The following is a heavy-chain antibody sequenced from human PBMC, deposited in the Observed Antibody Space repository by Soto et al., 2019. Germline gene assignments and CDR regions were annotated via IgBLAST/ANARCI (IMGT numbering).Heavy chain of an antibody. CDR2: IYYSGST. Sequence: SETLSLTCTVSGGSISSYYWSWIRQPPGKGLEWIGYIYYSGSTNYNPSLKSRVTISVDTSKNQFSLKLSSVTAADTAVYYCARANSGYSDAFDIWGQGTMVTVSS. CDR3: ARANSGYSDAFDI. D-gene: IGHD5-12*01. CDR1: GGSISSYY. V-gene: IGHV4-59*01. J-gene: IGHJ3*02.